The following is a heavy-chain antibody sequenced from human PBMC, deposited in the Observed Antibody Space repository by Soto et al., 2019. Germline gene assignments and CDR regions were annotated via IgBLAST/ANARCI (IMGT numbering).Heavy chain of an antibody. CDR2: IYYSGST. CDR3: ARHPKPPPEYSSSRHYYYYGMDV. CDR1: GGSISSSSYY. D-gene: IGHD6-6*01. J-gene: IGHJ6*02. Sequence: SETLSLTCTVSGGSISSSSYYWGWIRQPPGKGLEWIGSIYYSGSTYYNPSLKSRVTISVDTSKNQFSLKLSSVTAADTAVYYCARHPKPPPEYSSSRHYYYYGMDVWGQGTTVTVSS. V-gene: IGHV4-39*01.